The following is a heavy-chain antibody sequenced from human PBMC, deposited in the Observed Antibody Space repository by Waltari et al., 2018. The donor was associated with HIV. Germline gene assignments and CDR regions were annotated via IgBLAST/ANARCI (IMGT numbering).Heavy chain of an antibody. CDR1: GGSISSYY. J-gene: IGHJ2*01. CDR2: IYYSGST. D-gene: IGHD2-2*01. V-gene: IGHV4-59*01. Sequence: QVQLQESGPGLVKPSETLSLTCTVPGGSISSYYWSWLRQPPGTGLEWIGYIYYSGSTNYNPSLKSRVTISVDTSKNQFSLKLSSVTAADTAVYYCARLYCSITSCYPYWYFDLWGRGTLVTVSS. CDR3: ARLYCSITSCYPYWYFDL.